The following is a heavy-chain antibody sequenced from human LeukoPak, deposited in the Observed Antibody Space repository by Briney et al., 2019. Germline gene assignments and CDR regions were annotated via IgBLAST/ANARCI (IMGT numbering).Heavy chain of an antibody. D-gene: IGHD1-14*01. J-gene: IGHJ4*02. Sequence: PSETLSLTCAVYGGSFSGYYWSWIRQPPGKGLEWIGEINHSGSTNYNPSLKSRVTISVDTSKNQFSLKLSSVTAADTAVYYCARRFPGGAVDYWGQGTLVTVSS. V-gene: IGHV4-34*01. CDR3: ARRFPGGAVDY. CDR1: GGSFSGYY. CDR2: INHSGST.